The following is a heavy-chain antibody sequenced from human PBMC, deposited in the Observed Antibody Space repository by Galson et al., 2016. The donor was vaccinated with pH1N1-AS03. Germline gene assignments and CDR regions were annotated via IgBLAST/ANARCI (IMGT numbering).Heavy chain of an antibody. CDR1: GFTFSSHG. D-gene: IGHD3-16*02. V-gene: IGHV3-33*01. CDR2: IWHDGSEK. Sequence: SLRLSCAASGFTFSSHGMHWVRQTPGKGLEWVAVIWHDGSEKYYADSLKGRLTISRDNSKNTLYLQMNNLRAEDTAVYYCARDRHYYDYIWGTYRYDWYFDLWGRGTLVTVSS. CDR3: ARDRHYYDYIWGTYRYDWYFDL. J-gene: IGHJ2*01.